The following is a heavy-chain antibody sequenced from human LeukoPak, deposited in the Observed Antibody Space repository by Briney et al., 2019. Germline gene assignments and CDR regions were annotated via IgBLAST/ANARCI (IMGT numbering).Heavy chain of an antibody. V-gene: IGHV1-2*06. Sequence: ASVKVSCTASGYTFTGYYMHWVRQAPGQGLEWMGRINPNSGGTNYAQKFQGRVTMTRDTSISTAYMELSSLRSDDTAMYYCAREYCTSTSCQFYYFDYWGQGTLVTVSS. CDR1: GYTFTGYY. CDR3: AREYCTSTSCQFYYFDY. CDR2: INPNSGGT. D-gene: IGHD2-2*01. J-gene: IGHJ4*02.